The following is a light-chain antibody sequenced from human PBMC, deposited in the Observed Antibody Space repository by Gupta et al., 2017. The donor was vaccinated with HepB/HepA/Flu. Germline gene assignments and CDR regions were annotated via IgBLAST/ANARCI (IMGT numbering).Light chain of an antibody. CDR1: SSNIGSNY. V-gene: IGLV1-47*01. CDR3: AAWDDSLSGGVV. Sequence: QSVLTQPPSPSGTPGQRVTISCSGSSSNIGSNYVYWYQQLPGTAPKLLIYRNNQRPSGVPDRFSGSKSGTSASLAISGLRSEDEADYYCAAWDDSLSGGVVFGGGTKLTVL. J-gene: IGLJ2*01. CDR2: RNN.